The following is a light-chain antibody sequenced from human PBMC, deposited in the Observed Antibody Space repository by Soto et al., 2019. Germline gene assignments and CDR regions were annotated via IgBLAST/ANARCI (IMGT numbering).Light chain of an antibody. CDR1: QSVNTY. Sequence: EIVLTQSPATLSLSPGKRAPLSCRASQSVNTYLAWYQQTPGQAPRLLIHDASNRATGIPARFSGSGSGTDFTLTISSLEPEDFAVYYCHQRSNWPLTFGGGTKVDIK. J-gene: IGKJ4*01. CDR3: HQRSNWPLT. V-gene: IGKV3-11*01. CDR2: DAS.